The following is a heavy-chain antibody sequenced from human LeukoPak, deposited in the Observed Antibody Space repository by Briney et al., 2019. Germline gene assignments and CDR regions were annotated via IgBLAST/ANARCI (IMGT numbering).Heavy chain of an antibody. J-gene: IGHJ4*02. CDR3: ATKAAPSRANPFDY. Sequence: GGSLRLSCAASGFTVSSNYMSWVRQAPGKGLEWVSVIYSGGSTYYADSVKGRFTISRDNSKNTLYLQMNSLRAEDTAVYYCATKAAPSRANPFDYWGQGTLVTVSS. V-gene: IGHV3-66*01. CDR2: IYSGGST. CDR1: GFTVSSNY. D-gene: IGHD3-10*01.